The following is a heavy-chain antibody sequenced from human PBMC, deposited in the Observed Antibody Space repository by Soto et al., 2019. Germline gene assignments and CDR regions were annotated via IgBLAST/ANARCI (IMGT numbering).Heavy chain of an antibody. V-gene: IGHV3-23*01. CDR3: AKVRSCGDIVVVVAATFVPCYYYYYMDV. CDR1: GFTFSSYA. CDR2: ISGSGGST. J-gene: IGHJ6*03. Sequence: GGSLRLSCAASGFTFSSYAMSWVRQAPGKGLEWVSAISGSGGSTYYADSVKGRFTISRDNSKNTLYLQINSLRAEDTAVYYCAKVRSCGDIVVVVAATFVPCYYYYYMDVWGKGTTVTVSS. D-gene: IGHD2-15*01.